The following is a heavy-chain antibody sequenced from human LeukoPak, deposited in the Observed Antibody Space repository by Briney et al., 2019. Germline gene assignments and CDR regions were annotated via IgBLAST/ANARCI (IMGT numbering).Heavy chain of an antibody. V-gene: IGHV3-23*01. CDR2: ITRSGGST. D-gene: IGHD6-19*01. CDR3: ASEYNIGGFDY. J-gene: IGHJ4*02. Sequence: GGSLRLSCAASGFTFSSYAMSWVRQAPGKGLEWISAITRSGGSTYYADSVKGRFTISRDNSRNTLYLQMNSLRAEDTAVYFCASEYNIGGFDYWGQGTLVTVSS. CDR1: GFTFSSYA.